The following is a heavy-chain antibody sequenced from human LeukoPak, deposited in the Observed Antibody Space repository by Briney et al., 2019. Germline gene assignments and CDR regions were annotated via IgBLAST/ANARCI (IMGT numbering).Heavy chain of an antibody. CDR3: ARDPGIYSSSWFDY. J-gene: IGHJ4*02. V-gene: IGHV4-34*01. CDR2: INHSGST. CDR1: GGSFSGYY. D-gene: IGHD6-13*01. Sequence: SETLSLTCAVYGGSFSGYYWSWIRQPPGKGLEWIGEINHSGSTNYNPSLKSRVTISVDTSKNQFSLKLSSVTAADTAVYYCARDPGIYSSSWFDYWGQGTLVTVSS.